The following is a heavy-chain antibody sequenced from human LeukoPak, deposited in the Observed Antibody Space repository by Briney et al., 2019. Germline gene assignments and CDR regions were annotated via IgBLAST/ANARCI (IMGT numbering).Heavy chain of an antibody. J-gene: IGHJ4*02. Sequence: PSETLSLTCAVSGGSISSGGYSWSWLRQPPGKGLEWIGYIYHSGSTYYNPSLKSRVTISVDRSKNPFSLKLSSVTAADTAVYYCARERTRYGDIDYWGQGTLVTVSS. CDR2: IYHSGST. V-gene: IGHV4-30-2*01. CDR3: ARERTRYGDIDY. D-gene: IGHD4-17*01. CDR1: GGSISSGGYS.